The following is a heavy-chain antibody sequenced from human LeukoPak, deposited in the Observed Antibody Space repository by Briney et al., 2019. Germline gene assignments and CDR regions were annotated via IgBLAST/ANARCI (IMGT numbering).Heavy chain of an antibody. CDR3: ARTRSSGYLTFDY. V-gene: IGHV3-48*01. CDR1: GFFSSSDS. D-gene: IGHD3-22*01. Sequence: GGSLTLAWAAFGFFSSSDSMDWVRQAAGKVLELVAYITNSGNSKSYADSVKGRFTISRDNTKNSLYLQMNGLRAEDTAVYYCARTRSSGYLTFDYWGQGILVTVSS. J-gene: IGHJ4*02. CDR2: ITNSGNSK.